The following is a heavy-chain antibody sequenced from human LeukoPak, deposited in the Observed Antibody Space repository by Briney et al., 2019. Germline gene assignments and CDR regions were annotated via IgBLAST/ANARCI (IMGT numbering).Heavy chain of an antibody. D-gene: IGHD3-22*01. Sequence: GGPLRLSCAASGFTFSSYAMSWVRQAPGKGLEWVSAISGSGGSTYYADSVEGRFTISRDNSKNTLYLQMNSLRAEDTAVYYCAKGPFYDSSGYYYFDYWGQGTLVTVSS. CDR3: AKGPFYDSSGYYYFDY. V-gene: IGHV3-23*01. CDR1: GFTFSSYA. J-gene: IGHJ4*02. CDR2: ISGSGGST.